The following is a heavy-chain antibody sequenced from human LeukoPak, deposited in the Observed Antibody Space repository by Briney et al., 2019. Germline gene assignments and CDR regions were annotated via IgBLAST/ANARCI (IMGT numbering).Heavy chain of an antibody. J-gene: IGHJ4*01. Sequence: ASVKLSCKASGYTFTSYGISWVRQAPGQGLEWMGWISAYNDNTNYAQKLQGRVTMTTDTSASTAYMELRSLRSDDTAVYYCARDWGYYGSGSYYVLGFWGQGTMVTVSS. D-gene: IGHD3-10*01. CDR2: ISAYNDNT. V-gene: IGHV1-18*04. CDR3: ARDWGYYGSGSYYVLGF. CDR1: GYTFTSYG.